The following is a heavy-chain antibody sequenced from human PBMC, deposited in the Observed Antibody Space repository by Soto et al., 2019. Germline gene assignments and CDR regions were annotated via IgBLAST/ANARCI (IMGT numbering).Heavy chain of an antibody. D-gene: IGHD6-19*01. Sequence: QVQLVESGGGVVQPGRSLRLSCAASGFTFSSYGMHWVRQAPGKGLEWVAVIWYDGSNKFYVDSVKGRFTISRGNSKNTLYLQMNSLRAEDTAVYYCARVTDSSGWYWAFDIWGQGTMVTVSS. CDR3: ARVTDSSGWYWAFDI. CDR2: IWYDGSNK. J-gene: IGHJ3*02. CDR1: GFTFSSYG. V-gene: IGHV3-33*01.